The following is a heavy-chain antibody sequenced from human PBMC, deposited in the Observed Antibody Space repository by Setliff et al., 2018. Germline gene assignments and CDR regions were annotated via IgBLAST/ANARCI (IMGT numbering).Heavy chain of an antibody. CDR3: ARRYNFWSGYFDY. Sequence: PSETLSLTCAVYGGSFSAYYWSWIRQPPGKGLEWIGEINHSGSTNYNPSLKSRVTISVDTSKNQFSLKLSSVTAADTAVYYCARRYNFWSGYFDYWGQGTLVTVSS. V-gene: IGHV4-34*01. D-gene: IGHD3-3*01. CDR2: INHSGST. CDR1: GGSFSAYY. J-gene: IGHJ4*02.